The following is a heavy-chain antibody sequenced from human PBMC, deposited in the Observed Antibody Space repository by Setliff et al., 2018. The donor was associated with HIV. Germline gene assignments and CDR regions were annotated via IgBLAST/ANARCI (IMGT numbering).Heavy chain of an antibody. J-gene: IGHJ6*03. CDR1: GGSISSGTYY. V-gene: IGHV4-61*09. CDR3: ARGYGNYYYYYMDV. Sequence: SETLSLTCTVSGGSISSGTYYWSGIRQPAGKGLEWIGHIYTSGSTNYNPSLKSRVTISLDTSKNHFSLKLSSVTAADTAVYYCARGYGNYYYYYMDVWGKGTTVTVSS. D-gene: IGHD4-17*01. CDR2: IYTSGST.